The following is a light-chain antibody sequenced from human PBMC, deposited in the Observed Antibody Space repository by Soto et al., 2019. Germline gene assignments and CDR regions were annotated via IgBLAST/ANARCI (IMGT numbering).Light chain of an antibody. Sequence: QMTQSPSSLSASVGDRVTITCRASQDISNYLAWYQQKPGGAPKLLIYEASTLQSGVPSRFSGSGSGADFTLTISSLQPEDVAIYYCQKYNDAPRTFGPGTRVEMK. V-gene: IGKV1-27*01. J-gene: IGKJ1*01. CDR3: QKYNDAPRT. CDR1: QDISNY. CDR2: EAS.